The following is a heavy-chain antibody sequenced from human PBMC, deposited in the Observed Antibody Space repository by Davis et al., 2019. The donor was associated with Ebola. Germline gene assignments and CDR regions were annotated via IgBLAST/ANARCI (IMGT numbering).Heavy chain of an antibody. V-gene: IGHV3-48*03. CDR2: ISSSGSTK. CDR3: ARKRPGTTWFDS. D-gene: IGHD1-7*01. J-gene: IGHJ5*01. Sequence: GESLKISCAASGFTFSSYEMNWVRQAPGKGLEWVSYISSSGSTKYYGDSVKGRFTVSRDNAKNSLYLQMNSLRAEDTAIYYCARKRPGTTWFDSWGQGTLVTVSS. CDR1: GFTFSSYE.